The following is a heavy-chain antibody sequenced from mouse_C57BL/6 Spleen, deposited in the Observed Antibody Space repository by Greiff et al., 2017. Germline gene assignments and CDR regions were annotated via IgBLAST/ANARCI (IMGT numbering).Heavy chain of an antibody. CDR3: ARGGNSNSPFAY. CDR2: IDPSDSET. CDR1: GYTFTSYW. J-gene: IGHJ3*01. V-gene: IGHV1-52*01. D-gene: IGHD2-5*01. Sequence: VQLQQPGAELVRPGSSVKLSCKASGYTFTSYWMHWVKQRPIQGLEWIGNIDPSDSETHYNQKFKDKATLTVDKSSSTAYMQLSSLTSEDSAVYYCARGGNSNSPFAYWGQGTLVTVSA.